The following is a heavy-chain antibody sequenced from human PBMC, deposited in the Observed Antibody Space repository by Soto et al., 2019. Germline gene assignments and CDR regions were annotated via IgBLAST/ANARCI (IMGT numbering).Heavy chain of an antibody. Sequence: QVQLVESGGGVVQPGRSLRLSCAASGFTFSSYAMHWVRQAPGKGLERVAVISDDGSNKYYADSVKGRFTISRDNSKNTLYLLMNSLRAEDTAVYYWARPRRDGNYESSGYHYWGQGTVVTVSS. V-gene: IGHV3-30-3*01. D-gene: IGHD3-22*01. CDR2: ISDDGSNK. J-gene: IGHJ4*02. CDR3: ARPRRDGNYESSGYHY. CDR1: GFTFSSYA.